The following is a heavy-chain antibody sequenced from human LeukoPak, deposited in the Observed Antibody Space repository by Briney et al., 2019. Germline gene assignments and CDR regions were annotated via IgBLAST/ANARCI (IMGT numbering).Heavy chain of an antibody. CDR1: GGSISSYY. Sequence: SETLSLTCTVSGGSISSYYWSWIRQPPGKGLEWIGYIYYSGSTYYNPSLKSRVTISVDTSKNQFSLKLSSVTAADTAVYYCARGGNPDNWFDPWGQGTLVTVSS. V-gene: IGHV4-30-4*08. J-gene: IGHJ5*02. CDR2: IYYSGST. D-gene: IGHD4-23*01. CDR3: ARGGNPDNWFDP.